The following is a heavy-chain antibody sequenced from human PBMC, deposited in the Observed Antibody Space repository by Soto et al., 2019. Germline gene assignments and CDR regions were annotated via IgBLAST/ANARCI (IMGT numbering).Heavy chain of an antibody. CDR2: ISGSDGKT. V-gene: IGHV3-23*01. J-gene: IGHJ4*02. CDR3: ARWSYLDY. Sequence: GSMRLSCAASGFSFGSYALSWVRQAPGKGLEWVSTISGSDGKTFYADSVKGRFSISRDTSQSTLYLQMNSLRADDTAMYYCARWSYLDYWGQGTRVTVSS. CDR1: GFSFGSYA. D-gene: IGHD3-3*01.